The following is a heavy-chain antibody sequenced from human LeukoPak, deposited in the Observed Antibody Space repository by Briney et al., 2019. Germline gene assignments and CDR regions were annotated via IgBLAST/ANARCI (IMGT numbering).Heavy chain of an antibody. CDR2: IYYSGST. Sequence: SETLSLTCTVSGGSISSYYWSLIRQPPGKGLEWIGYIYYSGSTNYNPSLKSRVTISVDTSKNQFSLKLSSVTAADTAVYYCARGGDILTGYYLIGGLFDYWGQGTLVTVSS. CDR3: ARGGDILTGYYLIGGLFDY. V-gene: IGHV4-59*01. J-gene: IGHJ4*02. CDR1: GGSISSYY. D-gene: IGHD3-9*01.